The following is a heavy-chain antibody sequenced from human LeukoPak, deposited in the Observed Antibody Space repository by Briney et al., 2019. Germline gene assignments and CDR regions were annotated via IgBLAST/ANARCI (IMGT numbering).Heavy chain of an antibody. CDR3: VRQKKSHGNFDY. CDR2: VGIAADT. D-gene: IGHD1-26*01. V-gene: IGHV3-13*01. Sequence: PGGPLRLSCAASGFTFSDHAMHWVRQAPGKGLEWVSAVGIAADTFYPGSVKGRFTISRENAKNSLYLQMNSLRVEDTAVYYCVRQKKSHGNFDYWGQGTLVTVSS. J-gene: IGHJ4*02. CDR1: GFTFSDHA.